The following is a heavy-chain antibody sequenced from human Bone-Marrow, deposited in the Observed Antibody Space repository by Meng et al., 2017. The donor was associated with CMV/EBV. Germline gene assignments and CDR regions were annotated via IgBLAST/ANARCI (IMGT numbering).Heavy chain of an antibody. CDR1: GGTFSSYA. J-gene: IGHJ5*02. Sequence: SVKVSCKASGGTFSSYAISWVRQAPGQGLEWMGGIIPILGIANYAQKFQGRVTITADKSTSTAYMELSSLRSEDTAVYYCARDAGFTRPGCIDLWGQGTLVTVSS. D-gene: IGHD3-9*01. CDR3: ARDAGFTRPGCIDL. V-gene: IGHV1-69*10. CDR2: IIPILGIA.